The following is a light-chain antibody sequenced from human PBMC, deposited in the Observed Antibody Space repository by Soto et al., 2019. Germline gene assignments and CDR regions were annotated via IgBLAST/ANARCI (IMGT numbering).Light chain of an antibody. Sequence: DIQMTQSPSTLSASVGDRVTITCRASQSISSWLAWYQQKPGKAPKLLIYKASSLESGVPSRFSGGGFGKEFTLTISSLQPDDFETYYGQQYNSYSRMYPFGRGTRVDIK. J-gene: IGKJ2*01. V-gene: IGKV1-5*03. CDR3: QQYNSYSRMYP. CDR1: QSISSW. CDR2: KAS.